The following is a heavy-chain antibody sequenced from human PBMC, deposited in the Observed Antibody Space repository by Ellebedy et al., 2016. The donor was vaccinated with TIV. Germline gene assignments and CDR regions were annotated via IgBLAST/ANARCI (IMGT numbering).Heavy chain of an antibody. D-gene: IGHD6-19*01. V-gene: IGHV3-30-3*01. J-gene: IGHJ4*02. Sequence: GESLKISCAASGFTFNSYAMHWVRQAPGKGLEWVADISYDGSSKYYADSVKGRFTITRDNSMTTLYLEMNSLRAEVTAVYYCSRDLDKSSGWYGGAAYWGQGTLVTVSS. CDR3: SRDLDKSSGWYGGAAY. CDR1: GFTFNSYA. CDR2: ISYDGSSK.